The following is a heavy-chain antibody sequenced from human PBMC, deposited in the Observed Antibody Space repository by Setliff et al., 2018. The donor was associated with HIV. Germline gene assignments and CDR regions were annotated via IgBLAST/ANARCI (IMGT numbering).Heavy chain of an antibody. J-gene: IGHJ4*02. CDR3: ASLFHDTSAPWLYYFDY. D-gene: IGHD3-22*01. CDR2: VYTSGSP. CDR1: GGSINSNY. Sequence: PSETLSLTCSVSGGSINSNYWSWIRQPPGKGLEWIGYVYTSGSPRYNPSLKSRVTISVDTSKNQFSLKLSSVTAADTAVYYCASLFHDTSAPWLYYFDYWGQGTLVTVSS. V-gene: IGHV4-59*01.